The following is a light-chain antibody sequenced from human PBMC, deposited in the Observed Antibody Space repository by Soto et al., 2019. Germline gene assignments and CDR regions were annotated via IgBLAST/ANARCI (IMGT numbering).Light chain of an antibody. CDR1: QSVASSY. CDR2: GAS. V-gene: IGKV3-20*01. Sequence: EIVLTQSPGTLSLSPGEGATLSCRASQSVASSYLAWYQQKPGQAPRLLIYGASNRATGIPDRFSGGGSGTDFPLTIGSLEPEYFAVYYCQQYGSSSYTFGQGTKLEI. CDR3: QQYGSSSYT. J-gene: IGKJ2*01.